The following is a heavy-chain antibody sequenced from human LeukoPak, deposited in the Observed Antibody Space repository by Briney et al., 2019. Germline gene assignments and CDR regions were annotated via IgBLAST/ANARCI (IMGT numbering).Heavy chain of an antibody. CDR1: GYTFTSYD. V-gene: IGHV1-8*01. D-gene: IGHD3-3*01. CDR3: ARGTHGSYYDFWSGYSPGPYYGMDV. CDR2: MNPNRGNT. Sequence: ASVKVSCKASGYTFTSYDINWVRQATGQGLEWMGWMNPNRGNTGYAQKFQGRVTMTRNTSISTAYMELSSLRSEDTAAYYCARGTHGSYYDFWSGYSPGPYYGMDVWGQGTTVTVSS. J-gene: IGHJ6*02.